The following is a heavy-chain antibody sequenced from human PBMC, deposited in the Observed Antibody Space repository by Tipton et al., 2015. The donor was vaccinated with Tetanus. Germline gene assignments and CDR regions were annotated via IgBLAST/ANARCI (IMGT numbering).Heavy chain of an antibody. V-gene: IGHV4-34*01. Sequence: TLSLTCTIYGGTFSGYYCSWIRQPPGRGLEWIGEIHPSGSPNYNPSLTPRVTLSQHTSKSQFSLKLSSVTAAATAVYYCSRGVDRTKPGIDWGQGARVAVTA. CDR1: GGTFSGYY. CDR3: SRGVDRTKPGID. CDR2: IHPSGSP. J-gene: IGHJ4*02. D-gene: IGHD5-12*01.